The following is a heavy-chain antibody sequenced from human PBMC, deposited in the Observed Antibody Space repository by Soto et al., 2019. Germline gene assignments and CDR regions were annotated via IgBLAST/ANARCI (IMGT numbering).Heavy chain of an antibody. CDR3: ARDRDVVTSNDAFDI. CDR2: ISSSSSTI. V-gene: IGHV3-48*01. J-gene: IGHJ3*02. D-gene: IGHD2-21*02. CDR1: GFTFSSYS. Sequence: EVQLVESGGGLVQPGGSLRLSCAASGFTFSSYSMNWVRQAPGKGLEWVSYISSSSSTIYYADSVKGRFTISRDNAKNSLYLQMNSLRAEDTAVYYCARDRDVVTSNDAFDIWGQGTMVTVSS.